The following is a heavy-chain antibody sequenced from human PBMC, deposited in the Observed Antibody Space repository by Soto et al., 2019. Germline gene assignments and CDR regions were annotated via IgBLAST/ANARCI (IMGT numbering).Heavy chain of an antibody. J-gene: IGHJ4*02. CDR1: GFTFSDYY. D-gene: IGHD4-17*01. CDR2: IGGGGSPI. Sequence: QVQLVESGGGLVKPGGSLRLSCAASGFTFSDYYMTWVRQAPGKGREWISYIGGGGSPIYSADTVSGRFTISRDNAENSVYLQMNSLTDEDTAVYYCARAGEYGDPFAYWGQGTLVTVPS. V-gene: IGHV3-11*01. CDR3: ARAGEYGDPFAY.